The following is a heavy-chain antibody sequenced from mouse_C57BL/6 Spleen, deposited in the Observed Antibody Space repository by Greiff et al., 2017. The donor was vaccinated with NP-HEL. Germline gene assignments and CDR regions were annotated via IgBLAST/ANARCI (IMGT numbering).Heavy chain of an antibody. CDR1: GYTFTDYN. CDR2: INPNNGGT. V-gene: IGHV1-18*01. D-gene: IGHD2-4*01. Sequence: EVQLVESGPELVKPGASVKIPCKASGYTFTDYNMDWVKQSHGKGLEWIGDINPNNGGTIYNQKFKGKATLTVDKSSSTAYMELRSLTSEDTAVYYCESYDYDEGFAYWGQGTLVTVSA. J-gene: IGHJ3*01. CDR3: ESYDYDEGFAY.